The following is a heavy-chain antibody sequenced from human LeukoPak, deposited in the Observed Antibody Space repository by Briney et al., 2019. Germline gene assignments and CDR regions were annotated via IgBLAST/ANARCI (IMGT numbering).Heavy chain of an antibody. CDR2: ISGSGGST. Sequence: GGSLRLSCAASGFTFSSYAMSWVRQALGKGLEWVSAISGSGGSTYYADSVKGRFTISRDNSKNTLYLQMNSLRAEDTAVYYCAKDGGRAWELLSYYYYMDVWGKGTTVNVSS. CDR3: AKDGGRAWELLSYYYYMDV. CDR1: GFTFSSYA. V-gene: IGHV3-23*01. J-gene: IGHJ6*03. D-gene: IGHD1-26*01.